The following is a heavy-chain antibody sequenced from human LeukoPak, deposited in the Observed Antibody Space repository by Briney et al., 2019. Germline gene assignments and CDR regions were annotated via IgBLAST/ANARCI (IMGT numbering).Heavy chain of an antibody. CDR1: GGSISSSSYY. CDR3: AREERGCFDY. V-gene: IGHV4-39*07. CDR2: IYYSGST. J-gene: IGHJ4*02. D-gene: IGHD1-26*01. Sequence: SETLSLTCTVSGGSISSSSYYWGWIRQPPGKGLEWIGSIYYSGSTYYNPSLKSRVTISVDTSKNQFSLKLSSVTAADTAVYYCAREERGCFDYWGQGTLVTVSS.